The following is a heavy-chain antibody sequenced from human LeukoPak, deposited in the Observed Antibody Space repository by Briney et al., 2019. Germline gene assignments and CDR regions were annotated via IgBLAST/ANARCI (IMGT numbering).Heavy chain of an antibody. J-gene: IGHJ4*02. Sequence: PSETLSLTYTVSGGSISSYYWSWIRQPPGKGLEWIGYIYYSGSTNYNPSLKSRVTISVDTSKNQFSLKLSSVTAADTAVYYCARTSGIAADFDYWGQGTLVTVSS. CDR1: GGSISSYY. D-gene: IGHD6-13*01. V-gene: IGHV4-59*01. CDR2: IYYSGST. CDR3: ARTSGIAADFDY.